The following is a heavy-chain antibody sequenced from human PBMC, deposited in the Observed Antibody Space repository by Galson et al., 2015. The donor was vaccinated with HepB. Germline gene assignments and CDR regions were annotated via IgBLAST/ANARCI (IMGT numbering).Heavy chain of an antibody. V-gene: IGHV3-23*01. J-gene: IGHJ2*01. Sequence: SLRLSCAASGFTFSSYAMSWVRQAPGKGLEWVSAISGSGGSTYYADSVKGRFTISRDNSKNTLYLQMNSLRAEDTAVYYCAKNPPVAGGWWANRYFDLWGRGTLFTVSS. CDR1: GFTFSSYA. D-gene: IGHD6-19*01. CDR2: ISGSGGST. CDR3: AKNPPVAGGWWANRYFDL.